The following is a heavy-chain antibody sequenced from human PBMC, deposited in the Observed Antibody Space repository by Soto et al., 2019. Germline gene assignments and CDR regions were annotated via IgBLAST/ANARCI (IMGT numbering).Heavy chain of an antibody. CDR2: ISWDGSRT. D-gene: IGHD4-17*01. Sequence: VQLVESGGAVVHPGGSLRLSCAASGFKFDDYSMHWVRQTPAKRLEWVSLISWDGSRTNYADSVRGRFTISRDSSKNPLYLQMDIRETGDTGIYYGAAAASGDSPNGSAPWARGPLVPVPS. CDR3: AAAASGDSPNGSAP. CDR1: GFKFDDYS. J-gene: IGHJ5*02. V-gene: IGHV3-43*01.